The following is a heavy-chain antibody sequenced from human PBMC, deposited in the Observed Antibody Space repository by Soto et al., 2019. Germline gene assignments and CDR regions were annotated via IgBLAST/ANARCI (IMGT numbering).Heavy chain of an antibody. CDR3: VGARGILTGPGFYYMDV. CDR2: IYSGGST. V-gene: IGHV3-66*01. Sequence: GGSLRLSCAASGFTVSSNYMSWVRQAPGKGLEWVSVIYSGGSTDYADSVKGRFTISRDNSKNTLNLQMNSLRAEETAVYYCVGARGILTGPGFYYMDVWGKGTTVTVSS. CDR1: GFTVSSNY. D-gene: IGHD3-9*01. J-gene: IGHJ6*03.